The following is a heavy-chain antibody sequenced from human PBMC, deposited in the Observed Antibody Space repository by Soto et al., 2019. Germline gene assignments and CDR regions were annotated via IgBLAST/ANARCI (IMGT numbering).Heavy chain of an antibody. D-gene: IGHD3-22*01. J-gene: IGHJ4*02. CDR3: ARDRAYYESSGLYFDY. CDR1: GDSIRSYY. V-gene: IGHV4-59*01. CDR2: IYDSGST. Sequence: KTSETLSLTCTVSGDSIRSYYWSWIRQPPGKGLEWIGYIYDSGSTNYNPSLKSRVTISVDTSKSQFSLKLSSVTAADTAVYYCARDRAYYESSGLYFDYWGQGTLVTVPQ.